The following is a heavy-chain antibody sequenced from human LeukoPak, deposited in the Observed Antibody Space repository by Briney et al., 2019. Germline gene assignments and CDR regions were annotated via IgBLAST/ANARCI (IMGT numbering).Heavy chain of an antibody. D-gene: IGHD3-3*02. CDR2: IIPIFGTA. CDR1: GGTFSSYA. J-gene: IGHJ3*02. CDR3: ASPPDLALGGGAFDI. Sequence: SVKVSCKASGGTFSSYAISWVRQAPGQGLEWMGGIIPIFGTANYAQKFQGRVTITTDESTSTAYMELSSLRSEDTAVYYCASPPDLALGGGAFDIWGQGTMVTVSS. V-gene: IGHV1-69*05.